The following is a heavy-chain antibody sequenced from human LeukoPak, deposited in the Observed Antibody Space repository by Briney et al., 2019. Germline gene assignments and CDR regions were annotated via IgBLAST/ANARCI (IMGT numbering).Heavy chain of an antibody. V-gene: IGHV3-20*04. CDR3: ARGGHSITMIVVVIIPFDY. J-gene: IGHJ4*02. Sequence: GGSLRLSCAASGFTFDDYGMSWVRQAPGKGLEWVSGINWNGGSTGYADSVKGRFTISRDNAKNSLYLQMNSLRAEDTALYYCARGGHSITMIVVVIIPFDYWGQGTLVTVSS. CDR1: GFTFDDYG. CDR2: INWNGGST. D-gene: IGHD3-22*01.